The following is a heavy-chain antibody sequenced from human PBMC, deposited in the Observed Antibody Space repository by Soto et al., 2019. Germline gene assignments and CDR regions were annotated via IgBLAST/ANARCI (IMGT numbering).Heavy chain of an antibody. D-gene: IGHD6-13*01. J-gene: IGHJ5*02. CDR3: ARGRYSSSWWMAYNWFDP. V-gene: IGHV1-8*01. CDR1: GYTFTSYD. CDR2: INPNSGNT. Sequence: QVQLVQSGAEVKKPGASVKVSCKASGYTFTSYDINWVRQATGQGLEWMGWINPNSGNTGYAQKFQGRVTMTRNTSVSTAYMELSSLRSEDTAVYYCARGRYSSSWWMAYNWFDPWGQGPLVTFSS.